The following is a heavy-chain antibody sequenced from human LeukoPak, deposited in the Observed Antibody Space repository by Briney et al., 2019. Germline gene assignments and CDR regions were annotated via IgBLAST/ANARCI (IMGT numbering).Heavy chain of an antibody. V-gene: IGHV3-53*04. Sequence: GGSLRLSCAASGFTVSSNYMSWVRQAPGKGLEWVLVIYSGGSAYYADSVKGRFTISRHNSKNTLYLQMNSLRAEDTAVYYCVRDNGLLWGRGTLVTVSS. CDR2: IYSGGSA. D-gene: IGHD2-2*03. CDR3: VRDNGLL. CDR1: GFTVSSNY. J-gene: IGHJ2*01.